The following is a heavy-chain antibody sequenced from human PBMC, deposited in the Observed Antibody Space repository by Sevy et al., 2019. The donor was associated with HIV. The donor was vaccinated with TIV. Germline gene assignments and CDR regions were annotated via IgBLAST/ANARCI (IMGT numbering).Heavy chain of an antibody. J-gene: IGHJ6*02. D-gene: IGHD2-2*01. CDR2: ISGKGGST. CDR1: GFTFSGYA. CDR3: SKTIKSGWGVVPAANYYYYGMDV. Sequence: GGSLRLSCAASGFTFSGYAMSWVRQAPGKGLEWVSAISGKGGSTHYADSVEGRFTISRDNSKNTLYLQMNSLRAEDTAVYYWSKTIKSGWGVVPAANYYYYGMDVWGQGTTVTVSS. V-gene: IGHV3-23*01.